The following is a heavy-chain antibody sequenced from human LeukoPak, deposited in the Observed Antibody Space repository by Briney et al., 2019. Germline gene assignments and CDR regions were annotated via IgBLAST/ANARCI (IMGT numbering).Heavy chain of an antibody. CDR1: GFTFSSYA. J-gene: IGHJ4*02. CDR3: AKDLLATFNFDY. Sequence: GGSLRLSCAASGFTFSSYAMSWVRQAPGKGLEWVSGINGSGRSTYYADSVKGRFTISRDNSKNTLYLQMNSLRAEDTAVYYCAKDLLATFNFDYWGQGTLVTVSS. V-gene: IGHV3-23*01. CDR2: INGSGRST.